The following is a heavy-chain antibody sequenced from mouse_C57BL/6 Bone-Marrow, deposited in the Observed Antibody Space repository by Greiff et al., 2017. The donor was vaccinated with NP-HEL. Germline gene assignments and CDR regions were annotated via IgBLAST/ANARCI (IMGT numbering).Heavy chain of an antibody. J-gene: IGHJ4*01. V-gene: IGHV14-1*01. CDR1: GFNIKDYY. CDR2: IDPEDGDT. CDR3: TTSRFITTVRNAMDY. Sequence: EVKLMESGAELVRPGASVKLSCTASGFNIKDYYMHWVKQRPEQGLEWIGRIDPEDGDTEYAPKFQGKATMTADTSSNTASLQLSSLTSEDTAVYYWTTSRFITTVRNAMDYWGQGTSVTVSS. D-gene: IGHD1-1*01.